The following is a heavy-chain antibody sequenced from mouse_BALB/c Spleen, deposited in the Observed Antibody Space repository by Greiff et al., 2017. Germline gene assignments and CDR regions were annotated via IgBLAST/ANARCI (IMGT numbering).Heavy chain of an antibody. CDR1: GYTFTSYW. D-gene: IGHD1-1*02. J-gene: IGHJ2*01. Sequence: VKLQQPGAELVKPGASVKLSCKASGYTFTSYWMHWVKQRPGQGLEWIGEINPSNGRTNYNEKFKSKATLTVDKSSSTAYMQLSSLTSEDSAVYYCARKGGGLDYWGQGTTLTVSS. CDR2: INPSNGRT. CDR3: ARKGGGLDY. V-gene: IGHV1S81*02.